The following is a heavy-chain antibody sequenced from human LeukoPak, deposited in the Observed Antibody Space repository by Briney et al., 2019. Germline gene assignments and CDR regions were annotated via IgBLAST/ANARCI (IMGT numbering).Heavy chain of an antibody. CDR3: VRAYYYDSSGYYQFYFDY. J-gene: IGHJ4*02. D-gene: IGHD3-22*01. V-gene: IGHV1-69*04. Sequence: SVKVSCKASGGTFSSYAISWVRQAPGQGLEWMGRIIPILGIANYAQKFQGRVTITADKSTSTAYMELSSLRSEDTAVYYCVRAYYYDSSGYYQFYFDYWGQGTLVTVSS. CDR1: GGTFSSYA. CDR2: IIPILGIA.